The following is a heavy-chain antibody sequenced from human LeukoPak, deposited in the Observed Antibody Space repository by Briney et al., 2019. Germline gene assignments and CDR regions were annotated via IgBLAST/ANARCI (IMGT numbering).Heavy chain of an antibody. J-gene: IGHJ4*02. Sequence: SQTLSLTCTVSGGSISSGGYYWSWIRQHPGKGLEWIGYIYYSGSTYYNPSLKSRVTISVDTSKNQFSLKLSSVTAADTAVYYCARGGDTVAYFDYWGQGTLVTVSS. CDR2: IYYSGST. D-gene: IGHD4-23*01. CDR1: GGSISSGGYY. CDR3: ARGGDTVAYFDY. V-gene: IGHV4-31*03.